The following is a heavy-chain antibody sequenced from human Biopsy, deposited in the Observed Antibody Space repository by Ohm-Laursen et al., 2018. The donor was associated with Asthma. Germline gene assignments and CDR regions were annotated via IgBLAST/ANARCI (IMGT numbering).Heavy chain of an antibody. Sequence: GTLSLTCTVSGVSIRSYYWTWIRQPPGKGLVWIGNIHYSGSTYSNPSLKSRVTISEDTSKKQISLRLSSVIAADTAVYYCAGFCSGGNCPDHWGQGTLVTVSS. J-gene: IGHJ4*02. CDR3: AGFCSGGNCPDH. V-gene: IGHV4-59*01. CDR2: IHYSGST. CDR1: GVSIRSYY. D-gene: IGHD2-15*01.